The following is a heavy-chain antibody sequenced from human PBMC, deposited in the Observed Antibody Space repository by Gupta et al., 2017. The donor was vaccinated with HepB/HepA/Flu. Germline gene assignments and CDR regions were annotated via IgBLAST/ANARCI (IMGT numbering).Heavy chain of an antibody. J-gene: IGHJ4*02. CDR1: GFTFSSYG. Sequence: LESGGGLVQPEGSLRLSCAASGFTFSSYGMGWVRQAPGRGLEWVADIIGDGGKTHYADFVQGRFTISRDNSRNMLYLQMNSLRADDTAVYDGAKALSSGRVFYFECRGQGTLGTVSS. V-gene: IGHV3-23*01. CDR2: IIGDGGKT. CDR3: AKALSSGRVFYFEC. D-gene: IGHD6-19*01.